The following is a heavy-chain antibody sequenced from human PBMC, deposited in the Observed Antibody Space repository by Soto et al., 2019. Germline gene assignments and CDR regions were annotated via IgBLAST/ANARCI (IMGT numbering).Heavy chain of an antibody. J-gene: IGHJ5*02. CDR2: ISWNSGSI. CDR1: GFTFDDYA. V-gene: IGHV3-9*01. D-gene: IGHD3-16*02. CDR3: AKAPVRVGELSLRFGWFDP. Sequence: EVQLVESGGGLVQPGRSLRLSCAASGFTFDDYAMHWVRQAPGKGLEWVSGISWNSGSIGYADSVKGRFTISRDNAKNSLYLQMNSLRAEDTALYYCAKAPVRVGELSLRFGWFDPWGQGTLVTVSS.